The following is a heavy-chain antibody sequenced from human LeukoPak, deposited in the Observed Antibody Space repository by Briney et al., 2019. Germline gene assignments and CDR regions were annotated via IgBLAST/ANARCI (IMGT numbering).Heavy chain of an antibody. CDR2: ISAYNGNT. CDR3: ARDSSYCSSTSCRPMDV. V-gene: IGHV1-18*01. D-gene: IGHD2-2*01. CDR1: GYTFTSYG. Sequence: GASVKVSCKASGYTFTSYGISWVRQAPGQGLEWMGWISAYNGNTNYAQKLQGRVTMTTDTSTSTAHMELRNLRSDDTAVYYCARDSSYCSSTSCRPMDVWGQGTTVTVSS. J-gene: IGHJ6*02.